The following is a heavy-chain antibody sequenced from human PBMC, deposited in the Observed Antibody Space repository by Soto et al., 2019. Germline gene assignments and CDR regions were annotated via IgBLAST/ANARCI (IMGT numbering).Heavy chain of an antibody. CDR3: ARPSAVTSTAFDI. D-gene: IGHD6-19*01. V-gene: IGHV4-39*01. CDR2: IYYSGST. J-gene: IGHJ3*02. Sequence: QLQLQESGPGLVKPSETLSLTCTVSGGSISSSSYYWGWIRQPPGKGLEWIGSIYYSGSTYYNPSLKSRVTISVDTSKNQFSLKLSSVTAADTAVYYCARPSAVTSTAFDIWGQGTMVTVSS. CDR1: GGSISSSSYY.